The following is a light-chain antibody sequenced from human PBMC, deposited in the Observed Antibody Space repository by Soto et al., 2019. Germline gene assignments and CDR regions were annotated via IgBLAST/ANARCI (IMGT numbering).Light chain of an antibody. J-gene: IGLJ2*01. CDR2: DVS. CDR1: SSDVGGYNY. V-gene: IGLV2-14*01. CDR3: NSYTSSSTLVV. Sequence: QSALTQPDSVSGSPGQSITISCTGTSSDVGGYNYVSWYQQHPGKAPKLMIYDVSNRPSGVSNRFSGSKSGNTASLTISGLQAEDEADYYCNSYTSSSTLVVFGGGTKVTVL.